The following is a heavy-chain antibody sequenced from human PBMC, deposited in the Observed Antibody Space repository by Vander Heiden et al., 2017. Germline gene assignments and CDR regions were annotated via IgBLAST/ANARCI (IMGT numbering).Heavy chain of an antibody. Sequence: QPQLQESAPGLVTHAETLSSTCTVCGGPSSSSSYYWGWIRQPPGKGLEWIGSIYYSGSTYYNPSLKSRVTISVDTSKNQFSLKLSSVTAADTAVYYCATSYQLLYGDWFDPWGQGTLVTVSS. J-gene: IGHJ5*02. D-gene: IGHD2-2*02. CDR2: IYYSGST. CDR1: GGPSSSSSYY. CDR3: ATSYQLLYGDWFDP. V-gene: IGHV4-39*01.